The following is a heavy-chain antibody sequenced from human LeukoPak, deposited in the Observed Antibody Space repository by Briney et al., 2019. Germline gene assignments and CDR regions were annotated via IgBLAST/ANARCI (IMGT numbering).Heavy chain of an antibody. Sequence: SETLSLTCTVSGGSISSSSYYWGWIRQPPGKGLEWIGSIYYSGSTYYNPSLKSRVTISVDTSKNQFSLKLSSVTAADTAVYYCAPLHSYDYAFDIWRQGTMVTVST. J-gene: IGHJ3*02. V-gene: IGHV4-39*07. CDR2: IYYSGST. CDR3: APLHSYDYAFDI. D-gene: IGHD5-12*01. CDR1: GGSISSSSYY.